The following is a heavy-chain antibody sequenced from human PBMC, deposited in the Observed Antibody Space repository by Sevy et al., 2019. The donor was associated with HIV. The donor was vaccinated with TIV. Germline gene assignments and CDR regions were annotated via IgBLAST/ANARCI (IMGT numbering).Heavy chain of an antibody. CDR1: GFTFSTYS. D-gene: IGHD6-19*01. V-gene: IGHV3-21*01. CDR2: ISSTSSYI. J-gene: IGHJ5*02. CDR3: ARDYNSGWRKFNLFDP. Sequence: GGSLRLSCAASGFTFSTYSMNWVRQAPGKGLEWVSSISSTSSYIDYAYSVKGRFTISRDNAKNSLYLQMNNLRAEETAVYYCARDYNSGWRKFNLFDPWGQGTLVTV.